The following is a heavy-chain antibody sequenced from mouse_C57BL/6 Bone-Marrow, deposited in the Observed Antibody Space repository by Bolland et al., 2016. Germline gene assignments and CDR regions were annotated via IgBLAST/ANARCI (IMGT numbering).Heavy chain of an antibody. CDR3: ASGIITTVHRRYFDV. V-gene: IGHV1-53*01. Sequence: GGTNYNEKFKSKATLTVDKSSSTAYMQLSSLTSEDSAVYYCASGIITTVHRRYFDVWGQGT. J-gene: IGHJ1*01. CDR2: GGT. D-gene: IGHD1-2*01.